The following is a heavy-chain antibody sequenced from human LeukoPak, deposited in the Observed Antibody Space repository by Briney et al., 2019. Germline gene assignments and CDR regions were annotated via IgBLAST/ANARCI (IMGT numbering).Heavy chain of an antibody. CDR3: AAVLKVRYFDY. V-gene: IGHV3-33*01. CDR1: GFTFSSYG. D-gene: IGHD4/OR15-4a*01. Sequence: GGSLRLSCAASGFTFSSYGMHWVRQAPGKGLEWVAVIWYDGSNKYYADSVKGRFTISRDHSKNTLYLQLNVLRAEATAVDYCAAVLKVRYFDYWGQGTLVTVSS. CDR2: IWYDGSNK. J-gene: IGHJ4*02.